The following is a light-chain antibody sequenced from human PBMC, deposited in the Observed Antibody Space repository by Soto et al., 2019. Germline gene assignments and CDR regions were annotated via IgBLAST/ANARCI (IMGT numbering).Light chain of an antibody. CDR3: HLTHNTLIYT. CDR2: DAS. J-gene: IGKJ2*01. V-gene: IGKV1-5*01. CDR1: QSISSW. Sequence: DIQMTQSPSTLSASVGDRVTITCRASQSISSWLAWYQQKPGKAPKLLIYDASSLESGVPSRFSGSGSGTEFTLTINNLQPEDFGTYYCHLTHNTLIYTLGQGTKVDIK.